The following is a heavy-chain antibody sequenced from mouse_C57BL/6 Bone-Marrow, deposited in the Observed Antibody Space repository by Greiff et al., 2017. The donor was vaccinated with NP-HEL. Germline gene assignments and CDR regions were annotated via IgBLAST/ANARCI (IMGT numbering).Heavy chain of an antibody. CDR3: ARDYSNSFDY. V-gene: IGHV1-81*01. D-gene: IGHD2-5*01. CDR1: GYTFTSYG. CDR2: IYPRSGNT. J-gene: IGHJ2*01. Sequence: VQLVESGAELARPGASVKLSCKASGYTFTSYGISWVKQRTGQGLEWIGEIYPRSGNTYYNEKFKGKATLTADKSSSTAYMELRSLTSEDSAVYFCARDYSNSFDYWGQGTTLTVSS.